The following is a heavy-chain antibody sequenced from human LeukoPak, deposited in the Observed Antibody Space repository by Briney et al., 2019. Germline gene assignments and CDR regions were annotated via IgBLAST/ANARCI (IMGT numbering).Heavy chain of an antibody. CDR1: GFTFSSYA. J-gene: IGHJ4*02. Sequence: PGGSLRLSCAASGFTFSSYAMHWVRQAPGKGLEWVAVISYDGSNKYYADSVKGRFTISRGNSKNTLYLQMNSLRAEDTAVYYCARGAAADFGRGQGTLVTVSS. V-gene: IGHV3-30*04. CDR2: ISYDGSNK. CDR3: ARGAAADFG. D-gene: IGHD6-13*01.